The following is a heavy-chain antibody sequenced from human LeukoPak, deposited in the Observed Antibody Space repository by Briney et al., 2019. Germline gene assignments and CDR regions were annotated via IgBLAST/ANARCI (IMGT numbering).Heavy chain of an antibody. CDR3: ARTSPTSHFDF. Sequence: GGSLRLSCVASGFTFTTYWMHWVRQAPGEGLVWVSRINGDGSNSTYADSVKGRFTISRDNARNTLYLQMNGLRAEDTALYYCARTSPTSHFDFWGQGTLVTVSS. V-gene: IGHV3-74*01. CDR1: GFTFTTYW. D-gene: IGHD3-16*01. CDR2: INGDGSNS. J-gene: IGHJ4*02.